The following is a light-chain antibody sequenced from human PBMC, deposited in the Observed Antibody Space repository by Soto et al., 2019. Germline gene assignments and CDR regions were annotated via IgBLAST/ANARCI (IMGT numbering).Light chain of an antibody. CDR3: SSYTTSSTVV. CDR2: EVS. CDR1: TSDVGGFNY. Sequence: QSVLTQPASVSGSPGQSITISCTGTTSDVGGFNYVSWYQQHPGKAPKVMIYEVSNRPSGVSNRFSASKSGNTASLTISGLQPEDEADYYCSSYTTSSTVVFGGGTQLTVL. J-gene: IGLJ2*01. V-gene: IGLV2-14*01.